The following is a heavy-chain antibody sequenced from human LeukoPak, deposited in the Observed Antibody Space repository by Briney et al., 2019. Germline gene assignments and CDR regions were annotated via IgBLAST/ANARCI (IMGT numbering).Heavy chain of an antibody. CDR3: AKDIYRGLDMAARPDY. CDR2: ISGGADST. V-gene: IGHV3-43*02. CDR1: GFTFDDYA. D-gene: IGHD5-24*01. Sequence: GSLRLSCAASGFTFDDYAMHWVRQAPGKGLEGVSLISGGADSTYYAASVKGRFTISRDDSKNSLYLQMNSLRTEDTALYYCAKDIYRGLDMAARPDYWGQGTLVTVSS. J-gene: IGHJ4*02.